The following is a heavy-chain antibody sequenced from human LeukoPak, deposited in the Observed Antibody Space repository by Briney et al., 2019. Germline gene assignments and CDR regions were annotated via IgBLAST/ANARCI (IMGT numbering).Heavy chain of an antibody. J-gene: IGHJ5*02. CDR1: GFTFSSYW. CDR3: AREYDSSWPS. D-gene: IGHD3-22*01. Sequence: PGGSLRLSCAASGFTFSSYWMSWVRQAPGKGLEWVSAISDNSGRTYYADSVKGRFTISRDNSKNTLFVQMNSLRAEDTAVYYCAREYDSSWPSWGQGTLVTVSS. V-gene: IGHV3-23*01. CDR2: ISDNSGRT.